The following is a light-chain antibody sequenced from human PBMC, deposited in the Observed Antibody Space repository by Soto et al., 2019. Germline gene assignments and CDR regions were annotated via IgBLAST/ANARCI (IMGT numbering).Light chain of an antibody. V-gene: IGLV1-44*01. CDR1: NSNIASNT. Sequence: QSVLTQPPSASETPGQTVSISCSGSNSNIASNTVNWYQHLPGTAPKLLIYYNNQRPSGVPDRFSGSESGTSASLAISGLQSEDESDYYCAAWDDTLKRYVFGTGTKVTV. J-gene: IGLJ1*01. CDR2: YNN. CDR3: AAWDDTLKRYV.